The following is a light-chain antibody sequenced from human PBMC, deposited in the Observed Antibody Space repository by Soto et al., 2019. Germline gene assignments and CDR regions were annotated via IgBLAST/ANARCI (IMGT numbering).Light chain of an antibody. J-gene: IGKJ4*01. V-gene: IGKV3-11*01. CDR3: QQRSNRRT. CDR1: QSVSSY. CDR2: DAS. Sequence: EIVLTQSPATLSLSPGERATLSCRASQSVSSYLAWYQQKPGQAPRLLIYDASNRATGIPARFSGSGSGTAFTLTISSLEPEDFAVYYCQQRSNRRTFGGGTKVEIK.